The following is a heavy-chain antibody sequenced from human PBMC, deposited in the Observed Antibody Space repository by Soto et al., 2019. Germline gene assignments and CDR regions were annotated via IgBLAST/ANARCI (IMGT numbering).Heavy chain of an antibody. J-gene: IGHJ6*02. Sequence: GGSLRLSCAASGFTFSGSAMHWVLQASWKGLEWVSRIRSKANSYATAYAASVKGRFTISRDDSKNTAYLQMNSLKTEDTAVYYCTRPPYGSGSYYGQYYYYYGMDVWGQGTTVTVSS. CDR3: TRPPYGSGSYYGQYYYYYGMDV. CDR1: GFTFSGSA. D-gene: IGHD3-10*01. CDR2: IRSKANSYAT. V-gene: IGHV3-73*01.